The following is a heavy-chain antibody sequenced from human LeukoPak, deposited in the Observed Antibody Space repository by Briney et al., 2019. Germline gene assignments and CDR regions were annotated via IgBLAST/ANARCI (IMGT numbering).Heavy chain of an antibody. CDR3: ARDPRFSPFDY. CDR1: GDSISSSYW. J-gene: IGHJ4*02. V-gene: IGHV4-4*02. CDR2: IYHSGST. Sequence: SGTLSLTCAVSGDSISSSYWWSWVRQPPGKGLEWIGEIYHSGSTNYNLSLKSRLTISVDTSKNQFSLMLTSVTAADTAVYYCARDPRFSPFDYWGQGTLVTVSS.